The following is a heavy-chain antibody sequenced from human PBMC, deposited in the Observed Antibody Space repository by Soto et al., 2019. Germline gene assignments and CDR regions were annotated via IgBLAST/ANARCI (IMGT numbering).Heavy chain of an antibody. V-gene: IGHV4-31*03. J-gene: IGHJ6*02. CDR1: GGSIRSGGYY. CDR2: IYYSGNT. CDR3: ARDRLMATAGTARHYFGLDV. D-gene: IGHD5-18*01. Sequence: PSETVSLTCTVSGGSIRSGGYYWSWVRQNPRRGLEWIGNIYYSGNTYYNPSLKSRLTISVDTSKNQFSLNLSSVTAADTAVYYCARDRLMATAGTARHYFGLDVWAKGPRSPSP.